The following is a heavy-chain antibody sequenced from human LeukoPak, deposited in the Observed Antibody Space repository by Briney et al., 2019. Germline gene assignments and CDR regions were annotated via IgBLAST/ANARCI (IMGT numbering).Heavy chain of an antibody. CDR2: INHSGST. CDR1: GGSFSGYY. CDR3: ARGRPRITPFDY. V-gene: IGHV4-34*01. Sequence: SETLSLTCAVYGGSFSGYYWSWVRQPPGKGLEWIGEINHSGSTNYNPSLKSRVTISVDTSKNHFSLKLSSVTAADTAVHYCARGRPRITPFDYWGQGTLVTVSS. J-gene: IGHJ4*02. D-gene: IGHD4-23*01.